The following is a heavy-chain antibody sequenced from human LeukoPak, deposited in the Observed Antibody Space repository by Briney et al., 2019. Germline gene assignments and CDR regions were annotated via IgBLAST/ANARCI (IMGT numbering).Heavy chain of an antibody. CDR1: GFAFWDYS. CDR3: VRDWGGYGLDV. J-gene: IGHJ6*02. D-gene: IGHD3-16*01. V-gene: IGHV3-21*01. Sequence: PGGSLRLSCAASGFAFWDYSMNWVRQAPGKGLEWVSTIDSRSSDIHYADSVRGRLTISRDNAKNSLYLQMNSLRAEDTAVYYCVRDWGGYGLDVWGQGTTVTVS. CDR2: IDSRSSDI.